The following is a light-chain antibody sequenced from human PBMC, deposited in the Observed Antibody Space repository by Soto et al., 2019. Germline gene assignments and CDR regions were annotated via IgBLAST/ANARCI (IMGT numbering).Light chain of an antibody. CDR3: QQSYSTPFT. CDR1: QSISSY. CDR2: AAS. Sequence: DIQMTQSPSSLSASVGDRVTITCRASQSISSYLNWYQQKPGKAPKLLIYAASILQSGVPSRFSGSGSRTDFTLTISSLQPEDFATYYCQQSYSTPFTFGPGTKVDIK. J-gene: IGKJ3*01. V-gene: IGKV1-39*01.